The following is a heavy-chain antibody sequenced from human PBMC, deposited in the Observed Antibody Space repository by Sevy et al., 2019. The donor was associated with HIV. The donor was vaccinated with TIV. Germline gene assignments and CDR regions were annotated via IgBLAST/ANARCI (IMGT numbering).Heavy chain of an antibody. V-gene: IGHV4-61*01. CDR1: GGSVSSGSYY. CDR2: IYYSGST. Sequence: SESLSLTCTVSGGSVSSGSYYWSWIRQPPGKGLKWIGYIYYSGSTNYNPSLKSRVTISVDTSKIQFSLKLSSVTAADTAVYYCAVGPYAYYYGTGSYSHYYYMDVWGKGTTVTVSS. CDR3: AVGPYAYYYGTGSYSHYYYMDV. J-gene: IGHJ6*03. D-gene: IGHD3-10*01.